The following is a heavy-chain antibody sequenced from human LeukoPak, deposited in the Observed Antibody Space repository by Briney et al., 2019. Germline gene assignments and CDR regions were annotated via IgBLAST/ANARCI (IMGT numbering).Heavy chain of an antibody. D-gene: IGHD6-13*01. J-gene: IGHJ4*02. V-gene: IGHV3-38-3*01. CDR2: ISGGST. Sequence: PGGSLRLSCAASGFTVGSNEMSWVRQAPGKGLEWVSSISGGSTYYADSRKGRFTISRDNSKNTLHLQMNSLRAEDTAVYYCARVRGSWCLDCWGQGTLVTVSS. CDR1: GFTVGSNE. CDR3: ARVRGSWCLDC.